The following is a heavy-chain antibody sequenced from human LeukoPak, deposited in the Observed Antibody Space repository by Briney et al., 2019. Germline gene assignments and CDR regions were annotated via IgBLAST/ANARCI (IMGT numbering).Heavy chain of an antibody. V-gene: IGHV3-7*01. D-gene: IGHD2-21*02. CDR1: GFTFNRCW. CDR3: TSWGDTTAEYFQH. J-gene: IGHJ1*01. CDR2: INPDGRDT. Sequence: PGGSLRLSCVVSGFTFNRCWMNWVRQAPGKGLEWVAHINPDGRDTYYVDSVKGRFTISRDNAQNSMYLQMNSLRVEDTAVYYCTSWGDTTAEYFQHWGQGTLVTVSS.